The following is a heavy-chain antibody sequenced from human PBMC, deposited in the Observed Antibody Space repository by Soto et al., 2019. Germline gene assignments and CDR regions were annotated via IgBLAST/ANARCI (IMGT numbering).Heavy chain of an antibody. Sequence: GASVNVSCKLSVYTLTELSMHWVRQAPGKGLEWMGGFDPEDGETIYAQKFQGRVTMTEDTPTDTAYMELSSLRYEETGVYYCAISGHYYDSSWDSWGQGTLVTVSS. D-gene: IGHD3-22*01. CDR1: VYTLTELS. V-gene: IGHV1-24*01. CDR2: FDPEDGET. J-gene: IGHJ4*02. CDR3: AISGHYYDSSWDS.